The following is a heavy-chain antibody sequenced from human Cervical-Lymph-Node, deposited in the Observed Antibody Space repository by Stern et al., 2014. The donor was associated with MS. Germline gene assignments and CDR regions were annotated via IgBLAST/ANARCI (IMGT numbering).Heavy chain of an antibody. J-gene: IGHJ6*02. D-gene: IGHD2-15*01. V-gene: IGHV1-2*06. CDR2: IDPNSVGA. Sequence: VQLVQSGAEVKKPGASVKVSCKASGYSFTGYYIPWVRRAPGQGLEWMGRIDPNSVGAHYAQRFQGGVTLTRDTSISTTYMELSSLRSDDTAIYYCARQYCSGGKCHSSAYNYNGMDVWGQGTTVTVSS. CDR3: ARQYCSGGKCHSSAYNYNGMDV. CDR1: GYSFTGYY.